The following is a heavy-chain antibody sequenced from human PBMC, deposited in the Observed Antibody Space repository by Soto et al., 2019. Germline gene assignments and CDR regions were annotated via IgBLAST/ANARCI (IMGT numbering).Heavy chain of an antibody. Sequence: SETLSLTCTVSGGSISSSSYYWGWIRQPPGKGLEWIGSIYYSGSTYYNPSLKSRVTISVDTSKNQFSLKLSSVTAADTAVYYCARFFYGVVIINTDYGMDVWGQGTTVTVSS. D-gene: IGHD3-3*01. CDR3: ARFFYGVVIINTDYGMDV. J-gene: IGHJ6*02. V-gene: IGHV4-39*01. CDR1: GGSISSSSYY. CDR2: IYYSGST.